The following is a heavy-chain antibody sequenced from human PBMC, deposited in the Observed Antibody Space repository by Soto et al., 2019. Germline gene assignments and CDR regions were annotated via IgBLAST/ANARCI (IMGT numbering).Heavy chain of an antibody. J-gene: IGHJ6*02. D-gene: IGHD2-15*01. CDR1: GGSISSGGYY. CDR3: ARIEVESYGMDV. CDR2: IYYSGST. V-gene: IGHV4-31*03. Sequence: PSETLSLTCTVSGGSISSGGYYWSWIRQHPGKGLEWIGYIYYSGSTYYNPSLKSRVTISVDTSKNQFSLKLSSVTAADTAVYYCARIEVESYGMDVWGQGTTVTVSS.